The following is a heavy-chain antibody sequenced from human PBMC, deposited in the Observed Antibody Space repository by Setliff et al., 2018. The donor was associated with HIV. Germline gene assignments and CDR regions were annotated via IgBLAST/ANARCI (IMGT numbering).Heavy chain of an antibody. V-gene: IGHV4-39*07. CDR2: INYSGST. Sequence: KPSETLSLTCTVSGGSISSSSYYWGWIRQPPGKGLEWIGSINYSGSTYYNPSLKSRVTISVDTSKNQFSLKLRSVTAADTAVYYCARALPLEWSHDGFDIWGQGTMVTVSS. D-gene: IGHD3-3*01. CDR1: GGSISSSSYY. J-gene: IGHJ3*02. CDR3: ARALPLEWSHDGFDI.